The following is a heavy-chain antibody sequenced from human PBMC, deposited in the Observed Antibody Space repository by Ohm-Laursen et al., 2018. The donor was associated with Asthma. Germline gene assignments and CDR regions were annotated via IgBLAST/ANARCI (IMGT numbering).Heavy chain of an antibody. J-gene: IGHJ4*02. CDR2: IYYSGST. Sequence: TLSLTWTVSDGSISSYYWSWIRQPPGKKLEWIGYIYYSGSTNYNPSLKSRVTISVDTSKNQFSLKLSSVTAADTAVYYCARATMTTVIDYWGQGTLVTVSS. D-gene: IGHD4-17*01. CDR1: DGSISSYY. V-gene: IGHV4-59*01. CDR3: ARATMTTVIDY.